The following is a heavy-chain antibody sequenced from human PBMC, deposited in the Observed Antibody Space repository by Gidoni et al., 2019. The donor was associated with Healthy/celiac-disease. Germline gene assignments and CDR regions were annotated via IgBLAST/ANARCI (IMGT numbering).Heavy chain of an antibody. CDR1: GFTFSSYA. CDR3: ASSQQLVPYFDY. V-gene: IGHV3-23*01. CDR2: ISGRAGST. D-gene: IGHD6-13*01. Sequence: EVQLLESGGGLVQPGGSLRLSCAASGFTFSSYAMSWVRQAPGQGLEWVSAISGRAGSTYYADSVKGRFTISRDNSKNTLYLQMNSLRAEDTAVYYCASSQQLVPYFDYWGQGTLVTVSS. J-gene: IGHJ4*02.